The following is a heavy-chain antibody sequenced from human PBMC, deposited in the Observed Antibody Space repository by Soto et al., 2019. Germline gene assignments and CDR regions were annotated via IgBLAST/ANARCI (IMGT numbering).Heavy chain of an antibody. V-gene: IGHV1-18*01. CDR1: GYMFTNYG. CDR2: INPYNGYT. J-gene: IGHJ4*02. CDR3: ARVPPGTIGVDC. D-gene: IGHD6-13*01. Sequence: ASVKVSCKAPGYMFTNYGMNWVRQSPGQGLEWMGWINPYNGYTNYAQRLQGRVTMTTDTSTSSAYMELTSLTSDDGAVYYCARVPPGTIGVDCWGQGTLVTVSS.